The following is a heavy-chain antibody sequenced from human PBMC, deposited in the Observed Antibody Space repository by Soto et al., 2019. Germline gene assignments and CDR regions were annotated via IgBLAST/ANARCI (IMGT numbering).Heavy chain of an antibody. D-gene: IGHD2-15*01. CDR1: GGTFGNSA. J-gene: IGHJ6*02. V-gene: IGHV1-69*12. CDR2: IIPIFPTP. CDR3: ARDKDRQQLGGNYYYGIDV. Sequence: QVQLVQSGAEVKKPGSSGTVSCKASGGTFGNSAISWLRQAPAQVLEWMGGIIPIFPTPDYAQKFQGRVTITADESTTTTYIELTSLKSEDTGVYYCARDKDRQQLGGNYYYGIDVWGQGTTVTVSS.